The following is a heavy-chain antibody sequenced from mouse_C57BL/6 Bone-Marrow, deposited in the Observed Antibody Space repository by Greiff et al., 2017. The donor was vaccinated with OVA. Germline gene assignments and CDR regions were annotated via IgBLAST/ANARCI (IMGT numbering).Heavy chain of an antibody. CDR1: GFNIKDYY. V-gene: IGHV14-2*01. CDR2: IDPEDGET. CDR3: ARGYYSKWAFAY. J-gene: IGHJ3*01. D-gene: IGHD1-1*02. Sequence: EVQLQQSGAELVKPGASVKLSCTASGFNIKDYYMHWVKQRTEQGLEWIGRIDPEDGETKYAPKCQGKATITADTSSNTAYRQLSSLTSEDTAVYYCARGYYSKWAFAYWGQGTLVTVSA.